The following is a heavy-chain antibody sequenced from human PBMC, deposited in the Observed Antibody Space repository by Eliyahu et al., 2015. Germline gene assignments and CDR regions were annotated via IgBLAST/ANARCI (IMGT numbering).Heavy chain of an antibody. CDR2: INTDGSTT. J-gene: IGHJ3*01. D-gene: IGHD3-3*01. CDR1: GFTFSSHW. Sequence: EVQLVESGGGLVQPGGPLRLSCAASGFTFSSHWMHWVRQAPGKGLVWVSRINTDGSTTTYADSVKGRFTISRDNAKNTLYLQMNSLRAEDTAVYYCASGRLWSGPGDGVWGQGTMVTVSA. CDR3: ASGRLWSGPGDGV. V-gene: IGHV3-74*01.